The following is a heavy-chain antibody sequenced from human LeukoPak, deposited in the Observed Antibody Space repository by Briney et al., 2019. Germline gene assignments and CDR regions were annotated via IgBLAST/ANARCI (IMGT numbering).Heavy chain of an antibody. Sequence: SETLSLTCTVSGGSISSFYWSWIRQPRGKGLEGIGYMYYGGSPNYNPSLKSRVITSLDTSKNQLSLKLNCVTTADTAVYYCVTGRYSYGWYDHWGQGILVTVSS. CDR3: VTGRYSYGWYDH. CDR1: GGSISSFY. V-gene: IGHV4-59*13. CDR2: MYYGGSP. J-gene: IGHJ5*02. D-gene: IGHD1-26*01.